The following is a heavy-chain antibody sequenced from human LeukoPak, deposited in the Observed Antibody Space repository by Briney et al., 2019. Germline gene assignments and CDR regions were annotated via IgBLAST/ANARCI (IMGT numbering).Heavy chain of an antibody. V-gene: IGHV3-23*01. D-gene: IGHD2-2*01. J-gene: IGHJ3*02. CDR3: ARETSTSFDI. Sequence: PGGSLRLSCAASEFTFSNYAMNWVRQAPGKGLEWVSGISGGGGSTYYADSVKGRFTISRDNSKNTLYLQMNSLRAEDTAVYYCARETSTSFDIWGQGTMVTVSS. CDR2: ISGGGGST. CDR1: EFTFSNYA.